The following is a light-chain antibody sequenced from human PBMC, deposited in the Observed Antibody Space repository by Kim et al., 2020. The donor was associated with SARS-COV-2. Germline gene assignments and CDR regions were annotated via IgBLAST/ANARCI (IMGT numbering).Light chain of an antibody. CDR2: EDT. J-gene: IGLJ3*02. CDR3: QSSDSSDTFWV. CDR1: ALPNQY. V-gene: IGLV3-25*03. Sequence: SYELTQPPSVSVSPGQTARITCSGDALPNQYAYWFQQKPGQPPVLVIYEDTERPSGIPERFSGSTSGTTVTLTISGVQAEDEADYYCQSSDSSDTFWVFGGGTKLTVL.